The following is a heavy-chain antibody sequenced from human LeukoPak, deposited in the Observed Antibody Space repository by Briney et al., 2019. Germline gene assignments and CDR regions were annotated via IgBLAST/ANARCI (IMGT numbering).Heavy chain of an antibody. J-gene: IGHJ6*02. CDR2: INPYNGNT. Sequence: ASVKVSCKASGYTFINYEISWVRQAPGQGLEWMGWINPYNGNTDYAQKLQGRVTMTTDTSTSTAYMELRNLRSDATAVYYCARRSRRYGMDVWGQGTTVTVSS. V-gene: IGHV1-18*01. CDR3: ARRSRRYGMDV. CDR1: GYTFINYE.